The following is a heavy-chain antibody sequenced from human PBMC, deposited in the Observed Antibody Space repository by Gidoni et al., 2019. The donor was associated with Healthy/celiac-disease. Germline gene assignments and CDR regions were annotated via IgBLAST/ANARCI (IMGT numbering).Heavy chain of an antibody. CDR1: GYTCTSYA. D-gene: IGHD2-21*02. V-gene: IGHV1-3*01. J-gene: IGHJ4*02. CDR3: ARAPVGGDCYLDS. Sequence: QVQLVQSGAEVKKPGASVKVSCKASGYTCTSYAMQWVRQAPGQRLEWMGWINAGNGNTKYSQKFQGRVTITRDTSASTAYMELSSLRSEDTAVYYCARAPVGGDCYLDSWGQGTLVTVSS. CDR2: INAGNGNT.